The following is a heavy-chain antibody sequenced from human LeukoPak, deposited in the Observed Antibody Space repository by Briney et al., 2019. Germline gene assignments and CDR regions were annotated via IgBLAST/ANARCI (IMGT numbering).Heavy chain of an antibody. D-gene: IGHD6-19*01. CDR1: GFTFSSYA. CDR3: AKSYSSFGDYFDY. J-gene: IGHJ4*02. CDR2: ISGSGGST. V-gene: IGHV3-23*01. Sequence: GGSLRLSCAASGFTFSSYAMSWVRQAPGKGLEWVSAISGSGGSTYYADSVKGRFTISRDNSKNTPYLQMNSLRAEDTAVYYCAKSYSSFGDYFDYWGQGTLVTVSS.